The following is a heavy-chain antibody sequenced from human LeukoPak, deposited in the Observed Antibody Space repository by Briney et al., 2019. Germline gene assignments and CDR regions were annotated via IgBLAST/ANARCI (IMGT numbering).Heavy chain of an antibody. Sequence: SETLSLTCAVYGGSFSGYYWSWIRQPPGKGLEWIGEINHSGSTNYNPSLKSRVTISVDTSKNQFSLKLSSVTAADTAVYYCARGHRPGMVRGVRLDYWGQGTLVTVSS. D-gene: IGHD3-10*01. CDR1: GGSFSGYY. CDR3: ARGHRPGMVRGVRLDY. CDR2: INHSGST. J-gene: IGHJ4*02. V-gene: IGHV4-34*01.